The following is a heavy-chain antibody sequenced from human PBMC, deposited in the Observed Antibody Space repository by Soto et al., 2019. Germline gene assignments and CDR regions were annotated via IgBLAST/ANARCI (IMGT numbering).Heavy chain of an antibody. Sequence: QVQLVESGGGVVQPGRSLRLSCAASGFTFSSYAMHWVRQAPGKGLEWVAVISYDGSNKYYADSVKGRFTISRDNSKNTLYLQMNSLRAEDTAVYYCGRDRQWLPEKFDPWGQGTLVTVSS. D-gene: IGHD6-19*01. V-gene: IGHV3-30-3*01. CDR3: GRDRQWLPEKFDP. CDR2: ISYDGSNK. J-gene: IGHJ5*02. CDR1: GFTFSSYA.